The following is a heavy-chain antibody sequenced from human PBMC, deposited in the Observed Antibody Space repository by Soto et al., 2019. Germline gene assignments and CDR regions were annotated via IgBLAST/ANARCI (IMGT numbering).Heavy chain of an antibody. V-gene: IGHV4-39*01. Sequence: PSEALSVSCSVTGCSMRSFTYYWGWIRQPPGKGLEWIGTVYYNENTYYNPSLKSRVTITVDTAKNQFSLNLRSVTAADTAMYFCARRERYYGSPGWFDPWGPGTLVSVSS. J-gene: IGHJ5*02. CDR2: VYYNENT. CDR3: ARRERYYGSPGWFDP. CDR1: GCSMRSFTYY. D-gene: IGHD3-10*01.